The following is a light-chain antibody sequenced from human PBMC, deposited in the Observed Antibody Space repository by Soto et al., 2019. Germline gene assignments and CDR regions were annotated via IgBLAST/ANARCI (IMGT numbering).Light chain of an antibody. CDR2: DAS. CDR1: QSFRGL. Sequence: EVLLTQSPVTLSLSPWEIATLSCSASQSFRGLLAWYQQKPGQAPRLLIYDASNRATGIPARFSGSGSGTDFTLTISSLEPEDFAVYYCQQRSNWPRGITFGQGTRLEI. V-gene: IGKV3-11*01. CDR3: QQRSNWPRGIT. J-gene: IGKJ5*01.